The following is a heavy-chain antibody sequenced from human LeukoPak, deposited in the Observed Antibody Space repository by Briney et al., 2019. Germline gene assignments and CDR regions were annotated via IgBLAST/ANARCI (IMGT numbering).Heavy chain of an antibody. J-gene: IGHJ6*03. CDR1: GGSISSGSYY. CDR2: IYTSGST. CDR3: ARNPIAAAGTSYYYYYYYMDV. D-gene: IGHD6-13*01. Sequence: SETLSLTCTVSGGSISSGSYYWSWIRQPAGKGLEWIGRIYTSGSTNYNPSLKSRVTIPVDTSKNQFSLKLSSVTAADTAVYYCARNPIAAAGTSYYYYYYYMDVWGKGTTVTVSS. V-gene: IGHV4-61*02.